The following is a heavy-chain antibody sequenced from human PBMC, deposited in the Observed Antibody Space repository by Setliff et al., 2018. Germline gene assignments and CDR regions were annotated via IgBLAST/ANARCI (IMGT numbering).Heavy chain of an antibody. Sequence: TLSLTCAVSGDSVSTGTWWSWVRQPPGKGLEWIGEIFHSGSTNYNPSLKSRVTFSVDKSKNQFSLKLTSVTAADTAVYYCASRPSAEFFDYWGQGTVVTVSS. CDR2: IFHSGST. CDR3: ASRPSAEFFDY. J-gene: IGHJ4*02. CDR1: GDSVSTGTW. D-gene: IGHD6-25*01. V-gene: IGHV4-4*02.